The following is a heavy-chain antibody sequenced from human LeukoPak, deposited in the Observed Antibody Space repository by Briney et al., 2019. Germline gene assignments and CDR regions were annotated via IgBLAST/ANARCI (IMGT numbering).Heavy chain of an antibody. D-gene: IGHD1-26*01. Sequence: PGGSLRLSCAASGFTFSRYWMSWVRQAPGKGLEWVANTKQNGSEEYYVDSVKGRFTVSRDNAKNSLYLQMNSLRAEDTAVYYCARGESWAFDYWGQGTLVTVSS. CDR1: GFTFSRYW. CDR3: ARGESWAFDY. J-gene: IGHJ4*02. CDR2: TKQNGSEE. V-gene: IGHV3-7*05.